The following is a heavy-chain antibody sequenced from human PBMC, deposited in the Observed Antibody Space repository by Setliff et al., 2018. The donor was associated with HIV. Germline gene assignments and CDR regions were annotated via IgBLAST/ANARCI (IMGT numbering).Heavy chain of an antibody. J-gene: IGHJ4*02. Sequence: ASVKVSCKAFTNDFSSQSFSWVRQAPGQGLEWMGWVSAYNGNRRYRQTFQDRLTMTTETSTSTAYLELRNLRSDDTAVYFCTSDITAAGKGGNWGQGTLVTVSS. CDR2: VSAYNGNR. CDR3: TSDITAAGKGGN. V-gene: IGHV1-18*01. D-gene: IGHD6-13*01. CDR1: TNDFSSQS.